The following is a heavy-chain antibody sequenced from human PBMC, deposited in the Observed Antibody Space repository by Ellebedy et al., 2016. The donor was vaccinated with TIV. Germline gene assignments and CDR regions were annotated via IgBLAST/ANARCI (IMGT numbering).Heavy chain of an antibody. D-gene: IGHD4-23*01. CDR2: INWNGGRT. V-gene: IGHV3-20*04. Sequence: GESLKISCAASGFTFSSYSMNWVRQAPGKGLEWVSGINWNGGRTGYADSVKGRFTISRDTAKNSLYLQMNSLRAEDTSFYYFARDRSVVMASDAFDIWGQGTMVTVSS. J-gene: IGHJ3*02. CDR3: ARDRSVVMASDAFDI. CDR1: GFTFSSYS.